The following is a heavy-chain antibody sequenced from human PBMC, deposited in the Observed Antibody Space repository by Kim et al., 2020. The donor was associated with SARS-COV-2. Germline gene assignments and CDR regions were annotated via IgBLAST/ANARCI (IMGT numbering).Heavy chain of an antibody. CDR3: AIAARPDYYMDV. Sequence: SCTASGYTLTSYGISWVRQAPGQGLEWMGWISAYNGNTNYAQKLQGRVTLTTDTSTSTAYMVLSSLRSDDTAVYYCAIAARPDYYMDVWGKGTTVTVS. D-gene: IGHD6-6*01. J-gene: IGHJ6*03. CDR1: GYTLTSYG. V-gene: IGHV1-18*01. CDR2: ISAYNGNT.